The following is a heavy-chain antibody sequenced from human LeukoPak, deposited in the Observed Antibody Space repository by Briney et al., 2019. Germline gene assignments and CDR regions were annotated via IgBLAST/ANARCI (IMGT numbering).Heavy chain of an antibody. CDR1: GGSISGYY. V-gene: IGHV4-59*08. CDR3: ARHLRGVAGGRYFDY. CDR2: SYHHRGN. Sequence: SETLSLTCTVPGGSISGYYWSWIRQPPGKGLEWIGYSYHHRGNNYTPSLQCRPTLPVDTSKNQFALKLSSVTAADTAVYYCARHLRGVAGGRYFDYWGQGTQVSVSS. D-gene: IGHD6-19*01. J-gene: IGHJ4*02.